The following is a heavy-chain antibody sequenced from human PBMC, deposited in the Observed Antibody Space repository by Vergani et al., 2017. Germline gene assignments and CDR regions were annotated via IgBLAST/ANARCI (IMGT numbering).Heavy chain of an antibody. D-gene: IGHD2-2*01. V-gene: IGHV3-23*04. J-gene: IGHJ4*02. CDR2: ISGSGGFT. CDR3: ARDRGCATISCYFSGAFDY. CDR1: GFTFTNFA. Sequence: VQLVESGGGVVQPGGSLRLSCGASGFTFTNFAMTWVRQAPGEGLEWVSGISGSGGFTYYADSVKGRFTISRDNSKNTMFLQMNNLRAEDTAVYYCARDRGCATISCYFSGAFDYWGLGTLVSVSS.